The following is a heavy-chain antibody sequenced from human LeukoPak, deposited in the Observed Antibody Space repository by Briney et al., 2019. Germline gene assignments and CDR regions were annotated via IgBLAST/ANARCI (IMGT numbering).Heavy chain of an antibody. J-gene: IGHJ4*02. CDR2: ISTSESP. V-gene: IGHV4-4*07. D-gene: IGHD2-15*01. Sequence: PLETLSLTCTVSGGSIGSYSWSWIRQPAGKGLEWIGRISTSESPNYNPSLKSRVTMSVDTSKNQFSLRLTSVTAADTAVYYCAKEGRSSTPGYWGQGSLVTVSS. CDR3: AKEGRSSTPGY. CDR1: GGSIGSYS.